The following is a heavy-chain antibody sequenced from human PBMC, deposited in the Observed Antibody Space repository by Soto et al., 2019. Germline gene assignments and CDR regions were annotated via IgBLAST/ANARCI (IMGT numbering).Heavy chain of an antibody. CDR3: AREGALYDSSGYYSYYGMDV. J-gene: IGHJ6*02. CDR2: ISSSSRDI. V-gene: IGHV3-21*04. CDR1: GFIFSTYT. Sequence: GGSLRLSCAASGFIFSTYTINWVRQAPGKGLEWVASISSSSRDIFYADSVKARFTISRDNANSSVDLQMNSLGVGDTAVYYCAREGALYDSSGYYSYYGMDVWGQGTTVTVSS. D-gene: IGHD3-22*01.